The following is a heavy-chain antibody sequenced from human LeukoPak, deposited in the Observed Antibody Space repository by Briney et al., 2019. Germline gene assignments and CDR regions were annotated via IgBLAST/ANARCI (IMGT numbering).Heavy chain of an antibody. CDR1: GFTFSSYG. Sequence: PGGSLRLSCAASGFTFSSYGMHWVRQAPGKGLEWVAVISYDGSNKYYADSVKGRFTISRDNSKNTLYLQMNSLRAEDTAVYYCAKDYKRRGYIYGMDVWGQGTTVTVSS. V-gene: IGHV3-30*18. D-gene: IGHD5-18*01. CDR2: ISYDGSNK. J-gene: IGHJ6*02. CDR3: AKDYKRRGYIYGMDV.